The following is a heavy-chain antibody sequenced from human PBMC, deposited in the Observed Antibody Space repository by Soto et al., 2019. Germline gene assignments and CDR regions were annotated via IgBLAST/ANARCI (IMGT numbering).Heavy chain of an antibody. CDR3: ARDQQWLQYNWFDP. V-gene: IGHV1-3*01. CDR1: GYTFTSYA. Sequence: ASLKVSCKASGYTFTSYAMHWVRQAPGQRLEWMGWINAGNGNTKYSQKFQGRVTITRDTSASTAYMELSSLRSEDTAVYFCARDQQWLQYNWFDPWGQGTLVTVSS. D-gene: IGHD6-19*01. J-gene: IGHJ5*02. CDR2: INAGNGNT.